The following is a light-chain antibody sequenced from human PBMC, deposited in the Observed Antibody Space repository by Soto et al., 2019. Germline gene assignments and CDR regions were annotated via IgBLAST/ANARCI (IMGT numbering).Light chain of an antibody. CDR1: SSNIGAGYD. CDR3: QSYDSSLSGHVV. CDR2: GNS. Sequence: VLTQPPSVSGAPWQRVTISCTGSSSNIGAGYDVHWYQQLPGTAPKLLIYGNSNRPSGVPDRFSGSKSGTAAYLSITGLQAEDEADYYCQSYDSSLSGHVVFGGGTKVTVL. V-gene: IGLV1-40*01. J-gene: IGLJ2*01.